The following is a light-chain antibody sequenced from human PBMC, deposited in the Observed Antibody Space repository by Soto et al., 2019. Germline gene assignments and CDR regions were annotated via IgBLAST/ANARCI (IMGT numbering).Light chain of an antibody. CDR3: QQRSNWPLLT. Sequence: EIVLTQSPATLSLSPGERATLSCRASQSVSNYLAWYQQKPGQAPRLLIYDASNRATGIPARFSGSGSGTDLTVTISSLEPEDFAVYYCQQRSNWPLLTFGGGTKVEIK. V-gene: IGKV3-11*01. CDR2: DAS. J-gene: IGKJ4*01. CDR1: QSVSNY.